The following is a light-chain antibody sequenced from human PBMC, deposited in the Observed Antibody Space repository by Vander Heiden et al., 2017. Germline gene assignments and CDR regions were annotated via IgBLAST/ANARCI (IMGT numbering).Light chain of an antibody. Sequence: DIQMTQSPSPLSASVGDRLTLSCRACDRISRCLAWYQQKPGKTPKLLIYKASNLESGVPLRVSGSGSGAEFTLTISSLQPVDFATYYCQQNNSDSSTFGRGTKVEIK. CDR2: KAS. CDR3: QQNNSDSST. CDR1: DRISRC. V-gene: IGKV1-5*03. J-gene: IGKJ1*01.